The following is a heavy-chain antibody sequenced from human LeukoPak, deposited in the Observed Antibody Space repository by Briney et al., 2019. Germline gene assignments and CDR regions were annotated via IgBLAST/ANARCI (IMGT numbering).Heavy chain of an antibody. CDR1: GFTFSGSS. Sequence: GGSLRLSCAASGFTFSGSSMSWVRQSPTKGLEWVANIKQDGSERYYVDSVKGRFTISRDNAKNSLSLQMNNLRVEDTAVYYCARAGSHWHYVYWGQGTVVTVSS. CDR2: IKQDGSER. V-gene: IGHV3-7*01. J-gene: IGHJ4*02. D-gene: IGHD3-10*01. CDR3: ARAGSHWHYVY.